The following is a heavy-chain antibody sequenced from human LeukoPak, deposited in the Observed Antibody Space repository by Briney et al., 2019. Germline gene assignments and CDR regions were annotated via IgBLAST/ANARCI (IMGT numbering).Heavy chain of an antibody. J-gene: IGHJ6*03. CDR1: GGSISSYY. CDR3: ARHPPYYDFWSGYSGDYYYYMDV. V-gene: IGHV4-59*08. Sequence: SETLSLTCTVSGGSISSYYWSWIRQPPGKGLEWIGYIYYSGSTNYNPSLKSRVTISVDTSKNQLSLKLSSVTAADTAVYYCARHPPYYDFWSGYSGDYYYYMDVWGKGTTVTVSS. D-gene: IGHD3-3*01. CDR2: IYYSGST.